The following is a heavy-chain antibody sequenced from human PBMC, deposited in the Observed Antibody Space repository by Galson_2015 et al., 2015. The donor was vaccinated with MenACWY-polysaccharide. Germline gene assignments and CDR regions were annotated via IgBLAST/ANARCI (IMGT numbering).Heavy chain of an antibody. J-gene: IGHJ4*02. CDR1: GFTFSDHY. Sequence: GSLRLSCAASGFTFSDHYMDWVRQAPGKGLDWVGRIRNKANSYTTEYAASVKGRFTTSRDDSSSLYLQMNSLKTEDTAVYYCARVYVNSGSYIYDYWGQGALVTVSS. CDR3: ARVYVNSGSYIYDY. V-gene: IGHV3-72*01. CDR2: IRNKANSYTT. D-gene: IGHD1-26*01.